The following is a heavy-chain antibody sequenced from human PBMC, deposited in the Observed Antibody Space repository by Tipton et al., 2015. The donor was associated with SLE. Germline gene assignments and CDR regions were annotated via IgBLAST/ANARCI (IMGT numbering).Heavy chain of an antibody. V-gene: IGHV3-64*01. Sequence: GSLRLSCAASGFTFSSYGMHWVRQAPGKGLEYVSAISSNGGSTYYANSVKGRFTISRDNSKNTLFLQMGSLRAEDMAVYYCARVLNYYYMDVWGKGTTVTVSS. CDR2: ISSNGGST. J-gene: IGHJ6*03. CDR3: ARVLNYYYMDV. CDR1: GFTFSSYG.